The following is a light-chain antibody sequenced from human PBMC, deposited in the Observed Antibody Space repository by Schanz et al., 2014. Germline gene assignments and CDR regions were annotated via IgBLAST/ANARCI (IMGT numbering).Light chain of an antibody. CDR3: SSYTSTSTWV. V-gene: IGLV2-14*01. Sequence: QSVLTQAASVSGSPGQSITISCTGTSSDVGGYKYVSWYQQHPGKAPKLLIHDVTNRPSGISNRFSGSKSGNTASLTISGLQAEDEADYYCSSYTSTSTWVFGGGTKLTVL. CDR1: SSDVGGYKY. J-gene: IGLJ3*02. CDR2: DVT.